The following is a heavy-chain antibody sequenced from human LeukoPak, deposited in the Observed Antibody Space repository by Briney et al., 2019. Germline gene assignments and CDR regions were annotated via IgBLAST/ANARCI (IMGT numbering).Heavy chain of an antibody. CDR1: GFTFSSYA. CDR3: ARDRNSGSYQGSTYYYGMDV. CDR2: ISYDGSNK. D-gene: IGHD1-26*01. V-gene: IGHV3-30*04. J-gene: IGHJ6*02. Sequence: GGSLRLSCAASGFTFSSYAMHWVRQAPGKGLEWVAVISYDGSNKYYADSVKGRFTISRDNSKNTLYLQMNSLRAEDTAVYYCARDRNSGSYQGSTYYYGMDVWGQGTTVTVSS.